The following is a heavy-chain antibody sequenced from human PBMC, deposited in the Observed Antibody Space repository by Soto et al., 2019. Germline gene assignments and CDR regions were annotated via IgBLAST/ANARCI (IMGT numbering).Heavy chain of an antibody. Sequence: GGSLRLSCAASGFSFGSYALSWVRQAPGKGLEWVSTITGTGGTTKYADSVTGRFIISRDRSTKTVYLQMDSLRAEDTAVYYCAKLSSGFYNHFDYWGQGTLVTVSS. CDR2: ITGTGGTT. D-gene: IGHD6-19*01. J-gene: IGHJ4*02. CDR3: AKLSSGFYNHFDY. V-gene: IGHV3-23*01. CDR1: GFSFGSYA.